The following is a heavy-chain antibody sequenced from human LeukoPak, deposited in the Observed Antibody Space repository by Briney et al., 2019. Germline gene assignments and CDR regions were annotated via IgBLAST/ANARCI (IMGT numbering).Heavy chain of an antibody. D-gene: IGHD5-18*01. CDR1: GGSISSGSYY. Sequence: SETLSLTCTVSGGSISSGSYYWSWIRQPPGKGLEWIGYIYYSGSTNYNPSLKSRVTISVDTSKNQFSLKLSSVTAADTAVYYCARDPIVWLRGTELLHGAFDIWGQGTMVTVSS. CDR2: IYYSGST. V-gene: IGHV4-61*01. J-gene: IGHJ3*02. CDR3: ARDPIVWLRGTELLHGAFDI.